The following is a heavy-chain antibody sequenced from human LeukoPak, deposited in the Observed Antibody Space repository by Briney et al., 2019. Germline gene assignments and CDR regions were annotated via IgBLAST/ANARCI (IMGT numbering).Heavy chain of an antibody. CDR2: IKQDGSEK. V-gene: IGHV3-7*01. CDR1: GFTFSSYW. J-gene: IGHJ4*02. D-gene: IGHD4-17*01. CDR3: ASRYYGDYVDY. Sequence: SGGSLRLSCAASGFTFSSYWMSWVRQAPGKGLEWVANIKQDGSEKYYVDSVKGRFTISRDNAKNSLYLQMNSLRAEDMAVYYCASRYYGDYVDYWGRGTLVTVSS.